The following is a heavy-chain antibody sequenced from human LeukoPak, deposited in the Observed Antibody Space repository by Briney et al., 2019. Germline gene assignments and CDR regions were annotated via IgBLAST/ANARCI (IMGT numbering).Heavy chain of an antibody. CDR1: GGSISSYY. CDR3: ARGGIVGSRTNWFDP. Sequence: SETLPLTCTVSGGSISSYYWSWIRQPAGKGLEWIGRIYTSGSTNYNPSLKSRVTMSVDTSKNQFSLKLTSVTPADTAVYYCARGGIVGSRTNWFDPWGQGILVTVSS. J-gene: IGHJ5*02. V-gene: IGHV4-4*07. CDR2: IYTSGST. D-gene: IGHD1-26*01.